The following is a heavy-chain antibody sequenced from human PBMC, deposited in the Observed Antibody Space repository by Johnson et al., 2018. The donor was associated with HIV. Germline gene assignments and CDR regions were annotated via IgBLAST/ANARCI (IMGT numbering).Heavy chain of an antibody. J-gene: IGHJ3*02. CDR1: GFTFSSYG. CDR3: AKGPQGIATPDAFDI. D-gene: IGHD2-21*01. Sequence: QVQLVESGGGLVKPGRSLRLSCAASGFTFSSYGMHWVRQAPGKGLEWAAVISYDGSDKYYADSVKGRFTISRDNSKNTLYLQMNSLRAEDTAVYYCAKGPQGIATPDAFDIWGQGTMVTVSS. V-gene: IGHV3-30*18. CDR2: ISYDGSDK.